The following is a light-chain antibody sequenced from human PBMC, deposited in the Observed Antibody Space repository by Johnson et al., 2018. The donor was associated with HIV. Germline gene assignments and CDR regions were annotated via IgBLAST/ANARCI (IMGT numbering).Light chain of an antibody. CDR2: DNN. V-gene: IGLV1-51*01. CDR1: TSNIGNNY. Sequence: QSVLSQPPSVSAAPGQKVTISCSGSTSNIGNNYVSWYQQFPGTAPKLLIYDNNKRPSGIPDRFSGSKSGTSATLGITGLQTGDEADYYCGTWDSSLGYVFGTGTKVTVL. J-gene: IGLJ1*01. CDR3: GTWDSSLGYV.